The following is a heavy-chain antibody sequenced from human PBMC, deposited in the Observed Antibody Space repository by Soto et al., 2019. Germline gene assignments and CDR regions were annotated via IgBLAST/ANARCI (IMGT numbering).Heavy chain of an antibody. CDR2: ISSNSDYK. Sequence: EVQLVESGGGLVRPGGSLRLSCAASGFSLSSRTMNWVRQTPGRGLEWVSSISSNSDYKYYADSVQGRFTISRDNAKNSLYLQMNSLRDEDTAVYYCARGHCSRSSCYTGGSYYYGMDVWGHGTTVIVSS. J-gene: IGHJ6*02. CDR1: GFSLSSRT. D-gene: IGHD2-2*02. CDR3: ARGHCSRSSCYTGGSYYYGMDV. V-gene: IGHV3-21*01.